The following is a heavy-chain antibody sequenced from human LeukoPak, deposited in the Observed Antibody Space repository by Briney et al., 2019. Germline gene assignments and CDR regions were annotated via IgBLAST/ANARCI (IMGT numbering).Heavy chain of an antibody. Sequence: ASVKVSCKASGGTFSSYAISWVRQAPGQGLEWMGWISAYNGNTNYAQKLQGRVTMTTDTSTSTAYMELRSLRSDDTAVYYCARDDLGYSYGDESFDYWGQGTLVTVSS. CDR3: ARDDLGYSYGDESFDY. CDR1: GGTFSSYA. CDR2: ISAYNGNT. V-gene: IGHV1-18*01. D-gene: IGHD5-18*01. J-gene: IGHJ4*02.